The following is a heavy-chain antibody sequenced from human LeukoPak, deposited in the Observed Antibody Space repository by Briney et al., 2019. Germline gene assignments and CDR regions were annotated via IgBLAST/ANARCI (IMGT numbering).Heavy chain of an antibody. CDR3: ARRWAVAAVDY. CDR2: INWNGGST. V-gene: IGHV3-20*04. CDR1: GFTFDDYG. D-gene: IGHD6-19*01. J-gene: IGHJ4*02. Sequence: GGSLRLSCAASGFTFDDYGMSWVRQAPGKGLEWVSGINWNGGSTGYADSVKGRFTISRDNAKNTLYLQMNSLRTEDTAVYYCARRWAVAAVDYWGQGTLVTVSS.